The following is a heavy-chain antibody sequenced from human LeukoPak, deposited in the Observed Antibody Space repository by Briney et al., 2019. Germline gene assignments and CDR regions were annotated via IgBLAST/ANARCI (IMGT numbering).Heavy chain of an antibody. CDR2: MYHSGST. V-gene: IGHV4-38-2*01. Sequence: SETLSLTCAVSHYSISSDFYWGWIRQPPGTGLEWIGSMYHSGSTYYNPSLRSRVTILVDTSKNQFSLKLSSVTAADTAVYYCARATYIAVAGYFDYWGQGTLVTVSS. J-gene: IGHJ4*02. CDR1: HYSISSDFY. D-gene: IGHD6-19*01. CDR3: ARATYIAVAGYFDY.